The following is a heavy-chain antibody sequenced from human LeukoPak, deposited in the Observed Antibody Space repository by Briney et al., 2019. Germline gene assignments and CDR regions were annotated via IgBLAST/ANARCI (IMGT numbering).Heavy chain of an antibody. CDR2: VNIGNGDT. CDR1: GYTFTSYT. J-gene: IGHJ4*02. V-gene: IGHV1-3*04. CDR3: ARDGSGSYPYYFDY. Sequence: GASVKVSCTASGYTFTSYTMHWVRQAPGQRLEWMGWVNIGNGDTEYLQKFQGRVTFTKDTSASTAYMDLSSLRSEDTAVYYCARDGSGSYPYYFDYWGQGTLVTVSS. D-gene: IGHD3-10*01.